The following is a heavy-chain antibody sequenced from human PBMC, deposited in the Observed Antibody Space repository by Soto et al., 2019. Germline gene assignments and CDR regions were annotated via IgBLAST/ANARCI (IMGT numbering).Heavy chain of an antibody. J-gene: IGHJ4*02. V-gene: IGHV3-7*05. D-gene: IGHD6-19*01. CDR1: GFTFSAYW. Sequence: EVHLVESGGDLVQTGGSLRLSCAASGFTFSAYWMQWVRQAPGKGLEWVAIIKQDGSEKYYVDSVTGRFTISRDNAKNSLYLQMSSLRAEDTAMYYCVGSRGWLFDYWGQGTLVTVSS. CDR3: VGSRGWLFDY. CDR2: IKQDGSEK.